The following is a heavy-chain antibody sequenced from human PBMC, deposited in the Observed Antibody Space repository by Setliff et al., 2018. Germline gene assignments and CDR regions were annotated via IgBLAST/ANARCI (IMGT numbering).Heavy chain of an antibody. V-gene: IGHV1-3*01. CDR1: GYTFTGYY. CDR3: ARGATVVIYYYMDV. Sequence: ASVKVSCKASGYTFTGYYMHWVRQAPGQRLEWMGWINAGNGNTKYSQKFQGRVTITRDTSASTAYMELSSLRSEDTAVYYCARGATVVIYYYMDVWGKGTTVTVSS. J-gene: IGHJ6*03. CDR2: INAGNGNT. D-gene: IGHD4-17*01.